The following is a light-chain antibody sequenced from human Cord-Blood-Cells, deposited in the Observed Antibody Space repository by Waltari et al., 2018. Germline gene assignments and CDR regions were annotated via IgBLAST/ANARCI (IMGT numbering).Light chain of an antibody. CDR3: QQYNSYWT. J-gene: IGKJ1*01. CDR2: KAS. Sequence: DIQMTQSPSTLSASVGDRVTITCRASKSISSWLAWYQQKPGKAPKRLIYKASSLESGVPSRFSGSGSGTEFTLTISSLQPDDFATYYCQQYNSYWTFGQGTKVEIK. V-gene: IGKV1-5*03. CDR1: KSISSW.